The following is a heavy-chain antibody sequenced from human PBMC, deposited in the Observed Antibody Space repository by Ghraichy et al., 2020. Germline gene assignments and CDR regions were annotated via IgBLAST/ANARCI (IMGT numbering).Heavy chain of an antibody. J-gene: IGHJ5*02. CDR3: ARGLLYDNRWGSPP. V-gene: IGHV3-48*03. CDR2: INIGGTTI. Sequence: GESLNISCVTSGFTFRNYEMNWVRQAPGKGLEWLSYINIGGTTIYYADSVRGRFTISRDDARNSLFLQMNSLTAEDSAVYYCARGLLYDNRWGSPPWGQGILVTVSS. D-gene: IGHD3-16*01. CDR1: GFTFRNYE.